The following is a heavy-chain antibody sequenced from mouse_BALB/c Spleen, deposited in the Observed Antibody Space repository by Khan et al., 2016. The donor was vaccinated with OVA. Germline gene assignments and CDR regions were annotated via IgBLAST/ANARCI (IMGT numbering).Heavy chain of an antibody. CDR3: ARSGTISTVVVTDFDY. V-gene: IGHV3-2*02. J-gene: IGHJ2*01. D-gene: IGHD1-1*01. Sequence: EVQLQESGPGLVKPSQSLSLTCTVTGYSITSDYAWNWIRQFPGNKLEWMGYIKYSGSTSYNPSLKSRISITRDTSKNQFFLQLKSVTTEETATYYCARSGTISTVVVTDFDYWGQGTTLTVAS. CDR2: IKYSGST. CDR1: GYSITSDYA.